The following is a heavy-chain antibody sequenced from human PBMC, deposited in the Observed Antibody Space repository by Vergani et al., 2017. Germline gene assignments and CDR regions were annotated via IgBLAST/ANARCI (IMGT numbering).Heavy chain of an antibody. D-gene: IGHD6-19*01. V-gene: IGHV4-59*05. CDR3: ARHNREGGYSSGWSDY. CDR1: GGSISSYY. CDR2: IYYSGST. Sequence: QLQLQESGPGLVKPSETLSLTCTVSGGSISSYYWSWIRQPPGKGLEWIGSIYYSGSTYYNPSLKSRVTISVDTSKNQFSLKLSSVTAADTAVYYCARHNREGGYSSGWSDYWGQGTLVTVSS. J-gene: IGHJ4*02.